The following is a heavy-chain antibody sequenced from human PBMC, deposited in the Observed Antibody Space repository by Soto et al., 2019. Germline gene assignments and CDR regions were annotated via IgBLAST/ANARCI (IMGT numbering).Heavy chain of an antibody. J-gene: IGHJ5*02. D-gene: IGHD3-3*01. CDR1: GFTFGDYA. CDR3: TSTYPNYDFWSGYHH. V-gene: IGHV3-49*03. Sequence: GSLRLSCTASGFTFGDYAMSWFRQAPGKGLEWVGFIRSKAYGGTTEYAASVKGRFTISRDDSKSIAYLQMNSLKTEDTAVYYCTSTYPNYDFWSGYHHWGQGTLVTVSS. CDR2: IRSKAYGGTT.